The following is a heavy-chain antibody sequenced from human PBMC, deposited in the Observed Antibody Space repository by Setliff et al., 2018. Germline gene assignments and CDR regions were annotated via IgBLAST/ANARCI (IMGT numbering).Heavy chain of an antibody. CDR3: ARRGYSHDSSGVCFDAFTL. D-gene: IGHD3-22*01. J-gene: IGHJ3*01. CDR1: GFAVSGAY. Sequence: PGGSLRLSCAGSGFAVSGAYMSWVRQAPGKGLEWVSIIYSSGNTAYTDSVKGRFTISRDTSKNTVYLQMNNVTVDDTAVYFCARRGYSHDSSGVCFDAFTLWGQGTMVTVSS. V-gene: IGHV3-53*01. CDR2: IYSSGNT.